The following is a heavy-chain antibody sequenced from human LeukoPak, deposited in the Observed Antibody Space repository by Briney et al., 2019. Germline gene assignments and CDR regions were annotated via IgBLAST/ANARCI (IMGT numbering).Heavy chain of an antibody. D-gene: IGHD3-10*01. J-gene: IGHJ4*02. Sequence: GGSLRLSCAASGFTFTNYAMSWVRQAPGKGLEWVSSISGSNTHYADSVKGRFTISRDNSKSTLYLQMNSLRAEDTALYYCAKDIFTMVRGVVDYWGQGTLVTVSS. CDR1: GFTFTNYA. V-gene: IGHV3-23*01. CDR3: AKDIFTMVRGVVDY. CDR2: ISGSNT.